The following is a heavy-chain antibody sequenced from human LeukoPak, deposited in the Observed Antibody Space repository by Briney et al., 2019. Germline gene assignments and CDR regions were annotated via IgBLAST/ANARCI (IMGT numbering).Heavy chain of an antibody. D-gene: IGHD6-19*01. J-gene: IGHJ4*02. CDR3: ARPERDSSGFDY. Sequence: SETLSLTCTVSGGSISSYYWSWIRQPPGKGLEWIGYIYYSGSTNYNPSLKSRVTISVDTSKNQFSLKLSSVTAADTAVYYCARPERDSSGFDYWGQGTLVTVSS. CDR1: GGSISSYY. V-gene: IGHV4-59*08. CDR2: IYYSGST.